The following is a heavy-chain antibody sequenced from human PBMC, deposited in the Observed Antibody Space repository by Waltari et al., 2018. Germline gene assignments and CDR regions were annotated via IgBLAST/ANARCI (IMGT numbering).Heavy chain of an antibody. D-gene: IGHD2-2*01. Sequence: VQLVESGGGVVQPGRSLRLSCAASGFTFSSYAMHWVRQAPGKGLEWVAVISYVGSNKYYADSVKGRFTISRDNSKNTLYLQMNSLRAEDTAVYYCARDLYGVVPAAIANYYYYYGMDVWGQGTTVTVSS. J-gene: IGHJ6*02. CDR2: ISYVGSNK. CDR3: ARDLYGVVPAAIANYYYYYGMDV. CDR1: GFTFSSYA. V-gene: IGHV3-30*01.